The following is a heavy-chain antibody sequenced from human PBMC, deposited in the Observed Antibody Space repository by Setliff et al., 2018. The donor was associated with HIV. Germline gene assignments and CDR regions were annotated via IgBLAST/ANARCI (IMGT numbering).Heavy chain of an antibody. D-gene: IGHD2-21*01. CDR1: GGSIHGFY. J-gene: IGHJ3*01. Sequence: LSLTCTVSGGSIHGFYWTWVRQPPGKELEWIGYMYTSGSFRYNPSLESRVSISVDTSNNQFSLKLSSVTAADTAVYYCARHDSRGPRSAFDLWGRGTMVTVSS. CDR2: MYTSGSF. V-gene: IGHV4-59*08. CDR3: ARHDSRGPRSAFDL.